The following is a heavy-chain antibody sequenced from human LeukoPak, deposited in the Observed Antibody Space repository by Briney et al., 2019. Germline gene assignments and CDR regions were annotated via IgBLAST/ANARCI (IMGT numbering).Heavy chain of an antibody. CDR3: ARDPGSGFYYFDY. J-gene: IGHJ4*02. Sequence: SETLSLTCTVSGGSISSYYWSWIRQPPGKGLEWSGYIYYSGSTNYNPSLRSRVTISVDTSKNQFSLKLSSVTAADTAVYYCARDPGSGFYYFDYWGQGTLVTVSS. CDR1: GGSISSYY. CDR2: IYYSGST. V-gene: IGHV4-59*01. D-gene: IGHD3-10*01.